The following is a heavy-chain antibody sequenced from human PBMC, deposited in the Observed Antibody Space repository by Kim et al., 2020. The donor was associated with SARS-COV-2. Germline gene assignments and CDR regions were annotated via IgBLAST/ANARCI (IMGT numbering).Heavy chain of an antibody. D-gene: IGHD3-22*01. CDR3: ARSYYDSSGYYSIFDY. CDR2: IFTSGSS. V-gene: IGHV4-4*07. J-gene: IGHJ4*01. CDR1: GGSIRSYY. Sequence: SETLSLTCTVSGGSIRSYYWSWIRQPAGKGLEWIGRIFTSGSSDYNPSLKSRVTMSVDRPKNQFSLKLRSVTAADTAVYYCARSYYDSSGYYSIFDYWG.